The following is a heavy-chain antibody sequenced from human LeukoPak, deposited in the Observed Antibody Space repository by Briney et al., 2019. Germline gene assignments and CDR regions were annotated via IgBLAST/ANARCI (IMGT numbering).Heavy chain of an antibody. J-gene: IGHJ4*02. CDR1: GVSFSGYY. D-gene: IGHD2-2*01. CDR2: INHSGSN. V-gene: IGHV4-34*01. CDR3: ASGGRLGYCSSTSCYRNYKFDY. Sequence: PSETLSLTCAVYGVSFSGYYWSWVRQPPGKGLEWVGEINHSGSNNYNPSLKSRVTISVDTYKDQFSLKLSSVTAADTAVYYCASGGRLGYCSSTSCYRNYKFDYWGQGTLVTVSS.